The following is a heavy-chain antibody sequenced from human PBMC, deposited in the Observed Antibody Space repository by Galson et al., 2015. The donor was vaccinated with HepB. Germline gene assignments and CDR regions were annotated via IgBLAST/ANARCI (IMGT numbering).Heavy chain of an antibody. CDR1: GFIFSNYA. J-gene: IGHJ4*02. D-gene: IGHD1-26*01. CDR3: AKDRGGSFSNRLDY. Sequence: SLRLSCAASGFIFSNYAMSWVRQAPGKGLEWVSGISGSGSFTYYADSVKGRFTIFGDKSKNTLYLQTNSLRVEDTAVYYCAKDRGGSFSNRLDYWGQGTLDTVSS. V-gene: IGHV3-23*01. CDR2: ISGSGSFT.